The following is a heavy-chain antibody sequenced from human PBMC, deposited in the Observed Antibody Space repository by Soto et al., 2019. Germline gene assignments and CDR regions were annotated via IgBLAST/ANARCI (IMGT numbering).Heavy chain of an antibody. CDR1: GGSITNSGYY. D-gene: IGHD3-16*02. J-gene: IGHJ4*02. Sequence: SETLSLTCNVSGGSITNSGYYWGWIRQPPGKGLEWIGSIYYSGSTYYNPSLKSRVTISVDTSKNQFSLKLSSVTAADTAVYYCARATMITFGGVIEYWGQGTLVTVSS. CDR3: ARATMITFGGVIEY. CDR2: IYYSGST. V-gene: IGHV4-39*07.